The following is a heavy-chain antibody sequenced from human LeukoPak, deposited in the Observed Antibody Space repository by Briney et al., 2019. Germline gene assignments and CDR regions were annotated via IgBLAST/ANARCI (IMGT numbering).Heavy chain of an antibody. CDR3: ARGEFIAAAAFELPN. V-gene: IGHV1-2*02. CDR1: GYTFTGYY. J-gene: IGHJ4*02. D-gene: IGHD6-13*01. Sequence: ASVKVSCKASGYTFTGYYMHWVRQAPGQGLEWMGWINPNSGGTNYAQKFQGRVTMTRDTSISTAYMELSRLRSDDTAVYYCARGEFIAAAAFELPNWGQGTLVTVSS. CDR2: INPNSGGT.